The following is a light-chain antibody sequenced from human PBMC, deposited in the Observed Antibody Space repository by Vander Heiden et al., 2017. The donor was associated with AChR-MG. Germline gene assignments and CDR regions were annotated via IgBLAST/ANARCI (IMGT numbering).Light chain of an antibody. V-gene: IGKV1-NL1*01. J-gene: IGKJ4*01. CDR3: QQTESTPPLT. CDR2: GAS. Sequence: DSQMTKSPSSLSACVGDRVTITCRASQDISSSLAWYQHKPGKAPKLLLYGASRLETGVPSRFSGSGFGQDYTLTITSRQQEAFAAYYCQQTESTPPLTFGGRTKVEIK. CDR1: QDISSS.